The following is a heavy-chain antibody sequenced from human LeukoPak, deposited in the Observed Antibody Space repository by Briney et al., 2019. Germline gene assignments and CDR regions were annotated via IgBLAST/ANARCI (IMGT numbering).Heavy chain of an antibody. D-gene: IGHD5-12*01. CDR1: GFSFSNYN. CDR2: ISSSSSYI. V-gene: IGHV3-21*01. J-gene: IGHJ4*02. CDR3: ARDRGVATFSDY. Sequence: GGSLRLSCAASGFSFSNYNMNWVRQAPGKGLEWVSSISSSSSYIYYADSVKGRFTISRDNAKNSLYLQMNSLRAEDTAVYYCARDRGVATFSDYWGQGTLVTVSS.